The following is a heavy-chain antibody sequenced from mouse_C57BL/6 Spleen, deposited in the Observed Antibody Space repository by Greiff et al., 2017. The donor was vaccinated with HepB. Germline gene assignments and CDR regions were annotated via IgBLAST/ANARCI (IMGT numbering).Heavy chain of an antibody. Sequence: VQLQQPGAELVMPGASVKLSCKASGYTFTSYWMHWVKQRPGQGLEWIGEIDPYDSNTNYNQKFKGKSTLTVDKSSSTAYMQLSSLTSEDSAVYYCARWSYIDYWGQGTTLTVSS. CDR1: GYTFTSYW. V-gene: IGHV1-69*01. CDR3: ARWSYIDY. J-gene: IGHJ2*01. CDR2: IDPYDSNT. D-gene: IGHD2-3*01.